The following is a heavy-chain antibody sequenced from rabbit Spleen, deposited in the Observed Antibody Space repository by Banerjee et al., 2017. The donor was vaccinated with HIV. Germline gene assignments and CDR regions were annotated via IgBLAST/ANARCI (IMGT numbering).Heavy chain of an antibody. D-gene: IGHD1-1*01. J-gene: IGHJ4*01. CDR1: GFTISSSYY. V-gene: IGHV1S40*01. Sequence: QSLEESGGGLVQPEGSLALTCKASGFTISSSYYMCWVRQAPGKGLECIACIYGGSSGSTYYASWAKGRFTISKTSSTTVTLQMTSLTAADTATYFCARDLTGVIGWNFGWWGPGTLVTVS. CDR3: ARDLTGVIGWNFGW. CDR2: IYGGSSGST.